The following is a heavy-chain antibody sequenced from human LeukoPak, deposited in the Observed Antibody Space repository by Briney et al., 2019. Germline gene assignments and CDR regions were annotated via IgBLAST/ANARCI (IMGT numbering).Heavy chain of an antibody. J-gene: IGHJ5*02. V-gene: IGHV4-59*08. CDR3: ARQEQWLSWFDP. D-gene: IGHD6-19*01. CDR1: GGSISSYY. CDR2: IYYSGST. Sequence: SETLSLTCTVSGGSISSYYWSWIRQPPGKGLEWIGYIYYSGSTNYNPSLKSRVTISVDTSKNQFSLKLNSVTAADTAVYYCARQEQWLSWFDPWGQGTLVTVSS.